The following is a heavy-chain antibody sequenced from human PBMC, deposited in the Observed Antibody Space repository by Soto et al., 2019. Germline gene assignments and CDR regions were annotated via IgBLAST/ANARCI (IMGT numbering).Heavy chain of an antibody. CDR1: GGSISSYY. CDR2: IYYSGST. CDR3: ARHGRGYSYGYLAY. Sequence: PSETLSLTCSVSGGSISSYYWSWIRQPPGKGLEWIGYIYYSGSTNYNPSLKSRVTISVDTSKNQFSLKLSSVTAADTAVYYCARHGRGYSYGYLAYWGQGTVVTVSS. J-gene: IGHJ4*02. V-gene: IGHV4-59*08. D-gene: IGHD5-18*01.